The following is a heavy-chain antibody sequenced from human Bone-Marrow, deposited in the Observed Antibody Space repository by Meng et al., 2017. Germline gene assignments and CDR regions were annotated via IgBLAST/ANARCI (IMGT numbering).Heavy chain of an antibody. CDR2: IYTSGST. V-gene: IGHV4-4*07. J-gene: IGHJ4*02. CDR3: ARGGYDYVWGSYRYTGYFDY. D-gene: IGHD3-16*02. Sequence: SETLSLTCTVSGGSIISYYWSWIRQPAGKGLEWIGRIYTSGSTNYNPSLKSRVTMSVDTSKNQFSLKLSSVTAADTAVYYCARGGYDYVWGSYRYTGYFDYWGQGTLVTSPQ. CDR1: GGSIISYY.